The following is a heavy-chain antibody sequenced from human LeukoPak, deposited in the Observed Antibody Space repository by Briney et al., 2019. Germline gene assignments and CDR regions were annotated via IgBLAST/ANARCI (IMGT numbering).Heavy chain of an antibody. CDR2: ISAYNGNT. Sequence: GASVKVSCKASGYTFTSYGISWVRQAPGQGLEWMGWISAYNGNTNYPQKLQGRVTMTTDTSTSTAYMELRSLRSDDTAVYYCARDREYYYDSSGYEDYWGQGTLVTVSS. CDR1: GYTFTSYG. CDR3: ARDREYYYDSSGYEDY. D-gene: IGHD3-22*01. V-gene: IGHV1-18*01. J-gene: IGHJ4*02.